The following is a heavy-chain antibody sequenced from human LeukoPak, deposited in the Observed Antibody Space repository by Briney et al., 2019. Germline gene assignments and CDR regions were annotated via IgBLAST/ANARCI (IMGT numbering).Heavy chain of an antibody. V-gene: IGHV3-23*01. Sequence: PGGSLRLSCAASGFTFYNYAMNWVRQAPGKGLEWVSGISPRGGRRYYADTVRGGFTISGDNSKNRLYLQKKGARAGDMAIYNFAKDIPPAILYFFDYWGQGTLVTVSS. CDR1: GFTFYNYA. CDR3: AKDIPPAILYFFDY. CDR2: ISPRGGRR. J-gene: IGHJ4*02. D-gene: IGHD2-2*02.